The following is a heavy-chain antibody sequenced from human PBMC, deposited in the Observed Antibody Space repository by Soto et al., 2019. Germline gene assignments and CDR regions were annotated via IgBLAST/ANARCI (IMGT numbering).Heavy chain of an antibody. CDR1: GYTFTSYD. D-gene: IGHD6-13*01. V-gene: IGHV1-8*01. J-gene: IGHJ6*03. CDR3: ARVVAAAVNGYYYYYMDV. CDR2: MNPNSGNT. Sequence: ASVKVSCKASGYTFTSYDINWVRQATGQGLEWMGWMNPNSGNTGYAQKFQGRVTMTRNTSISTAYMELSSLRSEDTAVYYCARVVAAAVNGYYYYYMDVWGKGTTVTVSS.